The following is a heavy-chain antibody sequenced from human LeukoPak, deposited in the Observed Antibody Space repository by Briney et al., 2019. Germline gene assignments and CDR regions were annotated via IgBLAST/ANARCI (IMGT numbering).Heavy chain of an antibody. CDR2: IIPIFGTA. CDR3: ARGGGSYIRGYFDY. V-gene: IGHV1-69*13. Sequence: AASVKVSCKASGGTFSSYAISWVRQAPGQGLEWMGGIIPIFGTANYAQKFQGRVTITADESTSTAYMELSSLRSEDTAVYYCARGGGSYIRGYFDYWGQGTLVTVSS. D-gene: IGHD1-26*01. J-gene: IGHJ4*02. CDR1: GGTFSSYA.